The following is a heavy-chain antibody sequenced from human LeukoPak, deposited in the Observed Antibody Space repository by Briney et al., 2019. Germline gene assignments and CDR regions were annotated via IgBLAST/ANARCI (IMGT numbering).Heavy chain of an antibody. J-gene: IGHJ4*02. Sequence: GGSWGFSGATPGLTFSGYSMNWFRKPPGKGLRGISYISSSSINIHYGDSVKGRFTISRDSAENSLYLQMNSLRAEDTAVYYCARDSIQLWPNAIDFWGQGTLVTVSS. CDR3: ARDSIQLWPNAIDF. CDR1: GLTFSGYS. D-gene: IGHD1-1*01. CDR2: ISSSSINI. V-gene: IGHV3-48*01.